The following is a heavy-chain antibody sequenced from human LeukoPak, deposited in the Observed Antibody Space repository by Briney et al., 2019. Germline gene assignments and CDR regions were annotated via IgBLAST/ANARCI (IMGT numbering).Heavy chain of an antibody. J-gene: IGHJ3*02. Sequence: LSLTCAVYGGSFSGYYWSWIRQPPGKGLEWVSYISSSGSTIYYADSVKGRFTISRDNAKNSLYLQMNSLRAEDTAVYYCARSPDDSSGYYSRGAFDIWGQGTMVTVSS. V-gene: IGHV3-11*01. CDR3: ARSPDDSSGYYSRGAFDI. D-gene: IGHD3-22*01. CDR2: ISSSGSTI. CDR1: GGSFSGYY.